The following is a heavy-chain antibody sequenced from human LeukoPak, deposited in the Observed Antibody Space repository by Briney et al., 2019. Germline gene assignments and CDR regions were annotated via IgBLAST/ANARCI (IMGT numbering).Heavy chain of an antibody. V-gene: IGHV3-30*02. CDR1: GFTFSSYG. Sequence: GGSLRLSCAASGFTFSSYGMHWVRQAPGKGLEWVAFIRYDGSNKYYADSVKGRFTISRDNAKNTLYLQMNSLRAEDTAVYYCARTAHSSSWLTALYYYYYMDVWGKGTTVTVSS. CDR2: IRYDGSNK. CDR3: ARTAHSSSWLTALYYYYYMDV. D-gene: IGHD6-13*01. J-gene: IGHJ6*03.